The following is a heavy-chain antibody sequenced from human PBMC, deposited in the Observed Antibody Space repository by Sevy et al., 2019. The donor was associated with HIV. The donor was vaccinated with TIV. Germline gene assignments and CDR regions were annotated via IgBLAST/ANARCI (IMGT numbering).Heavy chain of an antibody. CDR1: GFTFTSSA. D-gene: IGHD2-15*01. CDR2: IVVGSGNT. V-gene: IGHV1-58*01. CDR3: AADLGCSGGSCYSHDAFHI. J-gene: IGHJ3*02. Sequence: ASVKVSCKASGFTFTSSAVQWVRQARGQRLEWIGWIVVGSGNTNYAQKFQERVTITRDMSTSTAYMELSSLRSEDTAVYYCAADLGCSGGSCYSHDAFHIWGQGTMVTVSS.